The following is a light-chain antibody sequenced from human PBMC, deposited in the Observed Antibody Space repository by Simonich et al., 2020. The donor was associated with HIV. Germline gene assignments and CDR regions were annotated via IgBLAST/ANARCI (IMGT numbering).Light chain of an antibody. J-gene: IGKJ2*01. CDR3: QQYDHWPLF. CDR2: GAS. CDR1: QSVSSN. Sequence: EIVMTQSPATLSVSPGERATLSCRASQSVSSNLAWYEQKPGQAPRLLIYGASTRATGIPARFSGSGSGTEFTLTISSVQSEDCAVYYCQQYDHWPLFFGQGTKLEIK. V-gene: IGKV3-15*01.